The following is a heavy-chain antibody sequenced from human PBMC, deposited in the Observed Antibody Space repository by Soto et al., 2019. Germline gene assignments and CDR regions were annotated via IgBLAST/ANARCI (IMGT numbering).Heavy chain of an antibody. CDR3: PRHKQTGRELCPYAMDV. D-gene: IGHD3-10*01. Sequence: SETLSLTCTVCGGSISSGSYYWGWIRQPPGKGLEWIASIYHGGSPYYNPSLKSRVTISVDRSKNECSLKLRSVTAADTAVYYCPRHKQTGRELCPYAMDVWGQGTTVAVSS. V-gene: IGHV4-39*01. CDR2: IYHGGSP. CDR1: GGSISSGSYY. J-gene: IGHJ6*02.